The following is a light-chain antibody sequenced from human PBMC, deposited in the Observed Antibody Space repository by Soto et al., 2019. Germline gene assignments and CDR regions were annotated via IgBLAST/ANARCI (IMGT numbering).Light chain of an antibody. CDR2: AAS. CDR3: RQYGSSPQT. J-gene: IGKJ1*01. CDR1: QSVGSKY. V-gene: IGKV3-20*01. Sequence: EIVLTQAPGTLSLSPGERATVSCRASQSVGSKYVSCYQQKRGQAPRLLIYAASSRAAGIPDSFSGSGSGTDVTLTIIRLESEDVAVYYWRQYGSSPQTFGQVTKVEIK.